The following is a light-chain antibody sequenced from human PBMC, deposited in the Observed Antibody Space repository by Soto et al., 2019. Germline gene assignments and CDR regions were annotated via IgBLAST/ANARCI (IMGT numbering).Light chain of an antibody. V-gene: IGLV2-23*01. CDR2: DDT. Sequence: QSALTHPASVSGSPGQSITISCTGTRGAIGSYNLVSWYQQHPGRAPKFIIYDDTKRPSGVSDRFSVSKFGNTASLTISGLQAEDEADYYCCSYAGSSTVIFGGGTKLTVL. CDR3: CSYAGSSTVI. CDR1: RGAIGSYNL. J-gene: IGLJ2*01.